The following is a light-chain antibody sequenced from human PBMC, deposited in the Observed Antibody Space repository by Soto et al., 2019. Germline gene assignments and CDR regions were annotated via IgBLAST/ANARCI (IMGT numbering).Light chain of an antibody. V-gene: IGLV1-47*02. J-gene: IGLJ2*01. CDR3: ASWDDRLGAVI. Sequence: QSVLTQPPSASGTPGQKVFISCYGSSSNIGGTNYAYWYQQLPGAAPKLLMHSNNLRPSGVPERISGSKFGTAASLAISGLRSEDEAVYYGASWDDRLGAVIFGGGTKLTVL. CDR1: SSNIGGTNY. CDR2: SNN.